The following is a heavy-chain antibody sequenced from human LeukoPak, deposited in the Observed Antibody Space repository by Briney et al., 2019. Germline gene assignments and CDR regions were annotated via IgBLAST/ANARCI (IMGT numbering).Heavy chain of an antibody. CDR3: ARSRDGEDFDY. CDR2: IYTGDGT. J-gene: IGHJ4*02. Sequence: GGSLRLSCAASGVTVSSNYMSWIRQAPGKGLEWVSLIYTGDGTYYADSVKGRFTISRDISKNTLYLQMNSLRAEDTAVYYCARSRDGEDFDYWGQGTLVTVSS. CDR1: GVTVSSNY. D-gene: IGHD5-24*01. V-gene: IGHV3-53*01.